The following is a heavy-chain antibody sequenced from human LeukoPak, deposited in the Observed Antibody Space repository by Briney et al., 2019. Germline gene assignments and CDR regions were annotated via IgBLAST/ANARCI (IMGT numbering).Heavy chain of an antibody. V-gene: IGHV1-18*01. CDR2: ISAYNGNT. D-gene: IGHD5-24*01. CDR3: ARGRWLRSDDAFDI. CDR1: GYTFTSYG. J-gene: IGHJ3*02. Sequence: GASVKVSCKASGYTFTSYGISWVRQAPGQGLEWMGWISAYNGNTNYAQKLRGRVTMTTDTSTSTAYMELRSLRSDDTAVYYCARGRWLRSDDAFDIWGQGTMVTVSS.